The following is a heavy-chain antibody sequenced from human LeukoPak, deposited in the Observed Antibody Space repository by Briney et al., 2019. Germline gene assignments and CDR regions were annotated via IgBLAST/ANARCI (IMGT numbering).Heavy chain of an antibody. Sequence: GESLKISCKVSGYSFTSYWTGWVRQMPGKGLEWMGIIYPGDSDTRYSPSFQGQVTISADKSITTAYLQWSSLTASDNAMYYCARWAKSTTGSYYFDSWGQGTLVTVSS. V-gene: IGHV5-51*01. D-gene: IGHD1-26*01. CDR3: ARWAKSTTGSYYFDS. CDR2: IYPGDSDT. J-gene: IGHJ4*02. CDR1: GYSFTSYW.